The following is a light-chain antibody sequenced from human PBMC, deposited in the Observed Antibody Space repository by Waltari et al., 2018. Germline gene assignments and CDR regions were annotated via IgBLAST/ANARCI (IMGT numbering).Light chain of an antibody. CDR2: GAS. Sequence: EIVLTQSPDTLSLSPGERATLSCRASESVSSSYLAWYQQKPGQAPRLLIYGASNRATGIPDRFSGSGSGTDFTLSISRLEPEDFAVYYCQQYVRSPETFGQGTRVEIK. CDR1: ESVSSSY. J-gene: IGKJ1*01. CDR3: QQYVRSPET. V-gene: IGKV3-20*01.